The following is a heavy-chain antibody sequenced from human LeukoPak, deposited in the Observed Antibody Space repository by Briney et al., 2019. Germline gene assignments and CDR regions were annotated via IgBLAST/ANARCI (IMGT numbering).Heavy chain of an antibody. CDR1: GGTFSSYA. CDR2: MNPNSGNT. Sequence: GASVKVSCKASGGTFSSYAISWVRQAPGQGLEWMGWMNPNSGNTGYAQKFQGRVTITRNASISTAYMELSSLRSEDTAVYYCARGPDAFDIWGQGTMVTVSS. V-gene: IGHV1-8*03. J-gene: IGHJ3*02. CDR3: ARGPDAFDI.